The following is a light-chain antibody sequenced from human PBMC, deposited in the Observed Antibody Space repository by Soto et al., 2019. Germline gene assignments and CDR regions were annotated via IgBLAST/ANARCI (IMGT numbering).Light chain of an antibody. CDR3: CSYAGIYSYV. CDR2: DIT. J-gene: IGLJ1*01. Sequence: SVLTQPRSVSGSPGQSVTISCTGTSSDVGRFEYVSWYQQHPGEAPKVVVYDITKRPSGVPDRFSGSKSGNTASLTISGLQAEDEADYYCCSYAGIYSYVFGTGTKGTVL. V-gene: IGLV2-11*01. CDR1: SSDVGRFEY.